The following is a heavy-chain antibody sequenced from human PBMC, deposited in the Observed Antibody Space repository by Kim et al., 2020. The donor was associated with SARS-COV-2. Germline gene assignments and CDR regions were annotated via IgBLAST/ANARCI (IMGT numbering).Heavy chain of an antibody. J-gene: IGHJ1*01. Sequence: ASVKVSCKASGYNFSSYTVNWARQAPGQRLEWMGWINTNTGNPTYAQAFTGRIVFSLDTSVSTTNLTITRLKTEDTALYYCLRGGRQLPDVGSIWGQGT. CDR2: INTNTGNP. D-gene: IGHD1-1*01. CDR1: GYNFSSYT. CDR3: LRGGRQLPDVGSI. V-gene: IGHV7-4-1*02.